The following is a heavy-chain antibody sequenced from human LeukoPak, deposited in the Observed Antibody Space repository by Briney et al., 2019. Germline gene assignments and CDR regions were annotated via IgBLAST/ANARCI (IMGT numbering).Heavy chain of an antibody. D-gene: IGHD6-19*01. Sequence: QPGGSLRLSCAASGFTFSSYYMHWVRQTTGKGLEWVSAIGTAGDKYYPGSGKGRFTISRENAKNSLYLQRNSLRAGNTAVYYCARGGYSSGGYYFDYWGQGTLVTVSS. CDR3: ARGGYSSGGYYFDY. V-gene: IGHV3-13*04. CDR2: IGTAGDK. CDR1: GFTFSSYY. J-gene: IGHJ4*02.